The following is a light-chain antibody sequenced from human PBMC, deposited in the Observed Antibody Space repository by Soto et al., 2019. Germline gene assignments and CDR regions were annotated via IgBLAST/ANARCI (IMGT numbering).Light chain of an antibody. CDR2: GAS. V-gene: IGKV3-15*01. CDR3: QQYNNWPPIT. J-gene: IGKJ2*01. Sequence: EIVMTQSPATLSVSLGERATLSCRASQSVSGNLAWYQQKPGQAPRLLIYGASTMATGIPPRFSGSGSGTEFTLTISSLHSEDFAVYYCQQYNNWPPITFGQGTKLEIK. CDR1: QSVSGN.